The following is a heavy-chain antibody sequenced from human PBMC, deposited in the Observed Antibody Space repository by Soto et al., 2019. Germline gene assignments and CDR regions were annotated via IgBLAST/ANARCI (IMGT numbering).Heavy chain of an antibody. CDR3: ARKKKGLLWFGSGGMDA. D-gene: IGHD3-10*01. CDR2: INHSGST. Sequence: SETLSLTCAVYGGSFSGYYWSWIRQPPGKGLEWIGEINHSGSTNYNPSLKSRVTISVDTSKNQFSLKLSSVTAADTAVYYCARKKKGLLWFGSGGMDAWGQGTTVTVS. CDR1: GGSFSGYY. V-gene: IGHV4-34*01. J-gene: IGHJ6*02.